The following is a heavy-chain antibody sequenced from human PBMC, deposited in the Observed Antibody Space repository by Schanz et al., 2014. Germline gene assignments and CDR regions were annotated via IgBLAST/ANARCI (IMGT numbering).Heavy chain of an antibody. CDR1: GFTFSSHW. J-gene: IGHJ6*03. V-gene: IGHV3-33*08. CDR3: AKGPYYYYYMDV. CDR2: IWSDGTNE. Sequence: QVQVVQSGGGLVKPGGSLRLSCAASGFTFSSHWMHWVRQAPGKGLEWVAVIWSDGTNEYYADSVKGRFTISGDSSKYTVYLQMNSLRADDTAVYYCAKGPYYYYYMDVWGNGTTVTVSS.